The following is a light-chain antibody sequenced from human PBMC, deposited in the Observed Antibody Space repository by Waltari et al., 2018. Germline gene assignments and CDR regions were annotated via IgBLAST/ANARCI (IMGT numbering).Light chain of an antibody. V-gene: IGLV1-44*01. CDR2: SDK. CDR3: ATWDDSLNGPV. Sequence: QSVLTQPPSASRTPGQRVTIPCSGSSSNIGSNTVNWYQQFPGTAPKLLIDSDKQGPSGVRDRFSGSKSGTSASLAISGLQSEDGADYYCATWDDSLNGPVFGGGTKLTVL. CDR1: SSNIGSNT. J-gene: IGLJ2*01.